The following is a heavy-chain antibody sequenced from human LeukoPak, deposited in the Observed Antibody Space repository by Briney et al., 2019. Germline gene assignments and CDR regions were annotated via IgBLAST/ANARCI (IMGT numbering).Heavy chain of an antibody. CDR2: IYYSGST. CDR1: GVSISSGGYY. D-gene: IGHD2/OR15-2a*01. V-gene: IGHV4-31*03. CDR3: AAWQNRLFDY. J-gene: IGHJ4*02. Sequence: SQTLSLTCTVPGVSISSGGYYWSWIRQHPGKGLEWIGYIYYSGSTYYNPSLKSRVTISVDTSKNQISLKLSSVTAADTAVYYCAAWQNRLFDYWGQGTLVTVSS.